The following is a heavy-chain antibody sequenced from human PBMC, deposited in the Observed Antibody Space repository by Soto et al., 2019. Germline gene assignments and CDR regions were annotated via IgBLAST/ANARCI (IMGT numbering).Heavy chain of an antibody. D-gene: IGHD3-3*01. V-gene: IGHV1-69*12. CDR2: IIPIFGTA. Sequence: QVQLVQSGAEVKKPGSSVKVSCKASGGTFSSYAISWVRQAPGQGLEWMGGIIPIFGTANYAQKFQGRVTITADESTITAYMGLSSLRCEDTAVYYCARVATDFWCGYSVPSATHYYYGMDVWGQGTTVTVSS. CDR3: ARVATDFWCGYSVPSATHYYYGMDV. J-gene: IGHJ6*02. CDR1: GGTFSSYA.